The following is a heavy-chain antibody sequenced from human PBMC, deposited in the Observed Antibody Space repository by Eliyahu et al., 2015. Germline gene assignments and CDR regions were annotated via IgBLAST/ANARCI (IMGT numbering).Heavy chain of an antibody. D-gene: IGHD1-26*01. V-gene: IGHV3-48*03. CDR1: GFXFSSYE. CDR2: ISSSGSTI. CDR3: ARDRGAGSGSFDY. J-gene: IGHJ4*02. Sequence: EVQLVESGGGLVQPGGSLRLSCAASGFXFSSYEMNWVRQAPGKGLEWVSYISSSGSTIYYADSVKGRFTISRDNAKNSLYLQMNSLRAEDTAVYYCARDRGAGSGSFDYWGQGTLVTVSS.